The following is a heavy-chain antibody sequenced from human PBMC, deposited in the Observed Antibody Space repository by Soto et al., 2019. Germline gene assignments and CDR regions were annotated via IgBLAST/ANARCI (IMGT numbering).Heavy chain of an antibody. CDR3: ARSQTTVTSYDY. D-gene: IGHD4-17*01. CDR2: IYYSGSA. V-gene: IGHV4-39*07. J-gene: IGHJ4*02. Sequence: SETLSLTCTVSGGSISSSDYYWGWIRQPPGKGLEWIGNIYYSGSASYNPSLKSRVTISVDTSKNQFSLKLSSVTAADTAVYYCARSQTTVTSYDYWGQGTLVTVS. CDR1: GGSISSSDYY.